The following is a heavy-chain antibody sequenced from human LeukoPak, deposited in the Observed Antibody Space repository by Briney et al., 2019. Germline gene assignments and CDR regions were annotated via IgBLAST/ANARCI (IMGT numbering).Heavy chain of an antibody. CDR1: GFSFSNYG. V-gene: IGHV3-30*03. Sequence: GGSLRLSCAASGFSFSNYGMHWVRQAPGKGLEWLAVISYDGTKKDHADSMKGRFTISRDNSKNTLYLQMNSLRAEDTAVYYCARGGQWLGLNYYYYYGMDVWGQGTTVTVSS. D-gene: IGHD6-19*01. J-gene: IGHJ6*02. CDR2: ISYDGTKK. CDR3: ARGGQWLGLNYYYYYGMDV.